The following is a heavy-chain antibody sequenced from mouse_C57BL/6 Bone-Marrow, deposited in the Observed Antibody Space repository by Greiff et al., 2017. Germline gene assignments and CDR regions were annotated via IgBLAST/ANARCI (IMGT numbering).Heavy chain of an antibody. CDR2: IDPETGGT. CDR3: TRPYYDYDRGYYAMDY. D-gene: IGHD2-4*01. J-gene: IGHJ4*01. CDR1: GYTFTDYE. Sequence: QVQLQQSGAELVRPGASVTLSCKASGYTFTDYEMHWVKQTPVHGLEWIGAIDPETGGTAYNQKFKGKAILTADKSSSTAYIELRSLTSEDSAVYYCTRPYYDYDRGYYAMDYWGQGTSVTVSS. V-gene: IGHV1-15*01.